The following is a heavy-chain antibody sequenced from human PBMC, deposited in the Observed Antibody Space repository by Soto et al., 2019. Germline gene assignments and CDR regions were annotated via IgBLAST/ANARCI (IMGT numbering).Heavy chain of an antibody. V-gene: IGHV4-39*01. CDR2: IYYSGST. J-gene: IGHJ4*02. CDR3: ARQEATVTFGPPTGSYDY. Sequence: PSETLSLTCTVSGGSISSSSYYWGWIRQPPGKGLEWIGSIYYSGSTYYNPSLKSRVTISVDTSKNQFSLKLSSVTAADTAVYYFARQEATVTFGPPTGSYDYWGQGTLVTVSS. CDR1: GGSISSSSYY. D-gene: IGHD4-17*01.